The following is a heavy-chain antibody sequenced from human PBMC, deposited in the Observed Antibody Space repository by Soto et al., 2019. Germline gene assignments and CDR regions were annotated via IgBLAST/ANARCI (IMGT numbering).Heavy chain of an antibody. Sequence: GGSLRLSCAASGFTFSSYAMHWVRQAPGKGLEWVAVISYDGSNKYYADSVKGRFTISRDNSENTLYLQMNSLRAEDTAVYYCRANDFWSGYSPDAFDIWGQGTMVTVS. CDR2: ISYDGSNK. CDR3: RANDFWSGYSPDAFDI. V-gene: IGHV3-30-3*01. CDR1: GFTFSSYA. D-gene: IGHD3-3*01. J-gene: IGHJ3*02.